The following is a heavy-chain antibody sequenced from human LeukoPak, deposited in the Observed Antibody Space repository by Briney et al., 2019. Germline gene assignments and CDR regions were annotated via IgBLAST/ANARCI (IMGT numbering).Heavy chain of an antibody. CDR1: GFTFSSYG. CDR2: VRYDGSNK. CDR3: AKDHEWFGESHFDY. Sequence: PGGSLRLSCAASGFTFSSYGMHWVRQAPGKGLVWVAFVRYDGSNKYYADSVKGRFTISRDNSKNTLYLQMNSLRAEDTAVYYCAKDHEWFGESHFDYWGQGTLVTVSS. V-gene: IGHV3-30*02. D-gene: IGHD3-10*01. J-gene: IGHJ4*02.